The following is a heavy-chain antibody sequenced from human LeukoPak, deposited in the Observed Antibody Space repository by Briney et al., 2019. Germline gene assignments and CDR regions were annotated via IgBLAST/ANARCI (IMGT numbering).Heavy chain of an antibody. CDR1: GGSISSYY. D-gene: IGHD2-2*01. V-gene: IGHV4-59*01. CDR3: ARVKPNCSSTSCYGPYFDY. Sequence: PSETLSLPCTVSGGSISSYYWSWIRQSPGKGLEWIGYIYYSGSTNYNPSLKSRVTISVDTSKNQFSLKLSSVTAAYTAVYYCARVKPNCSSTSCYGPYFDYWGQGTLVTVSS. J-gene: IGHJ4*02. CDR2: IYYSGST.